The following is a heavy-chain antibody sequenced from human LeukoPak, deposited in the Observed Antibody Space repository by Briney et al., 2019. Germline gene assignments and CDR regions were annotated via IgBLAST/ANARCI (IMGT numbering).Heavy chain of an antibody. V-gene: IGHV3-9*01. Sequence: GGSLRLSCAASGFTFDDYAMHWVRQAPGKGLEWVSGISWNSGDMDYADSVKGRFTISRDNAKNSLYLQMNILRVEDTALYYRAKADGFGVVSCFDHWGQGSLVTVSS. J-gene: IGHJ4*02. D-gene: IGHD3-3*01. CDR2: ISWNSGDM. CDR3: AKADGFGVVSCFDH. CDR1: GFTFDDYA.